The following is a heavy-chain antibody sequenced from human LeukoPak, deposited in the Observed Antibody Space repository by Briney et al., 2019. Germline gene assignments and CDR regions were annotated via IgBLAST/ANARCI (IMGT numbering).Heavy chain of an antibody. D-gene: IGHD2-2*01. CDR3: AKGGPTVPKEAANASDI. V-gene: IGHV3-30-3*01. CDR2: ISYDGSNK. Sequence: PGGALRLSCAASGVTFSSYAMHWVRQAPGKGLEGVAVISYDGSNKYYAASVNARFTISRHNSNNPLYLQMTSLRAEDTAVYYCAKGGPTVPKEAANASDIWGQGAVVTVSS. CDR1: GVTFSSYA. J-gene: IGHJ3*02.